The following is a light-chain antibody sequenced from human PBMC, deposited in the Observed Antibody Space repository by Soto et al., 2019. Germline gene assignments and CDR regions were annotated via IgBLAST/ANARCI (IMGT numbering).Light chain of an antibody. CDR2: DVS. V-gene: IGLV2-14*01. CDR1: SSDVGGYNY. J-gene: IGLJ1*01. Sequence: QSVLTQPASVSGSPGQSITISCTGTSSDVGGYNYVSWYQQHPGEAPKLLIYDVSNRPSGVSNRFSGSKSGNTASLTISGLQAEDEADYYCSSYRSSITVYVFGPGTKATVL. CDR3: SSYRSSITVYV.